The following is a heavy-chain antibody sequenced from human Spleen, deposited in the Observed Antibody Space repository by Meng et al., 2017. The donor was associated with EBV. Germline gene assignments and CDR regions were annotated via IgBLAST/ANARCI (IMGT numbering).Heavy chain of an antibody. Sequence: QVQLVQSWSELEKPGASVTVSCKCSGYTFTTYAIHWVRQAPGQGLEWMGWINTNTGNPTYAQDFTGRFVFSLDTSVSTAYLQIDSLKTDDTAVYYCARDWGSGDHAPGRFWGQGTLVTVSS. J-gene: IGHJ1*01. CDR1: GYTFTTYA. D-gene: IGHD4-17*01. CDR2: INTNTGNP. V-gene: IGHV7-4-1*01. CDR3: ARDWGSGDHAPGRF.